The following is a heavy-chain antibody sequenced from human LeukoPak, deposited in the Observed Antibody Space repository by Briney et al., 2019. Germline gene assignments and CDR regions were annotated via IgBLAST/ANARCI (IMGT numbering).Heavy chain of an antibody. V-gene: IGHV4-31*03. J-gene: IGHJ4*02. Sequence: SETLSLTCTVSGGSISSGGYYWSWIRQHPGKGLEWIGYIYYSGSTYYNPSLKSRVTISVDTSKNQFSLKLSSVTAADTAVYYCARGLPGIAAAGTQIDYWGQGTLVTVSS. CDR3: ARGLPGIAAAGTQIDY. CDR2: IYYSGST. D-gene: IGHD6-13*01. CDR1: GGSISSGGYY.